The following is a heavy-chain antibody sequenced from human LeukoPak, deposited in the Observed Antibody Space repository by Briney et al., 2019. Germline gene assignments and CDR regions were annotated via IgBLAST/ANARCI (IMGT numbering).Heavy chain of an antibody. CDR1: GYTFTDYY. Sequence: ASVKVSCKASGYTFTDYYMHWVRQAPGQGLEWMGWINPNSGGTNYAQKFQGRVTMTRDTSISTAYMELSRLRSDDTAVYYCARWGGGIVVVVAADGMDVWGQGTTVTVSS. D-gene: IGHD2-15*01. V-gene: IGHV1-2*02. CDR2: INPNSGGT. J-gene: IGHJ6*02. CDR3: ARWGGGIVVVVAADGMDV.